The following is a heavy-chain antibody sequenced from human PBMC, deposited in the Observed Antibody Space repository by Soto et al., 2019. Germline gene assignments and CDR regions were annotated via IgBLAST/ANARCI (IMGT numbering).Heavy chain of an antibody. CDR2: IATYNSNR. V-gene: IGHV1-18*01. D-gene: IGHD3-10*01. Sequence: ASVKVSCKTSGDTFTNFGLSWVRQAPGQGLEWMGWIATYNSNRNYAQEFQGRLTLTTDTSTSTAYMELKRLGYDDTAVYFCARVLRGVVNWFDPWGQGTLVTVSS. CDR3: ARVLRGVVNWFDP. J-gene: IGHJ5*02. CDR1: GDTFTNFG.